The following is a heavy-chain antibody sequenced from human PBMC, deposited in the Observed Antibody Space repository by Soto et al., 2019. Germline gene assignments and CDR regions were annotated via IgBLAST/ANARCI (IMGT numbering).Heavy chain of an antibody. CDR1: GFTFSSYG. CDR2: IWYDGSNK. D-gene: IGHD7-27*01. CDR3: ARDAGVNYFDY. J-gene: IGHJ4*02. Sequence: QVQLVESGGGVVQPGRSLRLSCAASGFTFSSYGMHWVRQAPGKGLEWVAVIWYDGSNKYYADSVKGRFTISRDNSKNTLYLQMNGLRAEDTAVYYCARDAGVNYFDYWGQGTLVTVSS. V-gene: IGHV3-33*01.